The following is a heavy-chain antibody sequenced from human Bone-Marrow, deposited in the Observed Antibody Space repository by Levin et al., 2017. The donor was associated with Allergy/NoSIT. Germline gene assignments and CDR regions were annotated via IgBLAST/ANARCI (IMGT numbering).Heavy chain of an antibody. V-gene: IGHV3-30*09. CDR3: ARDPFGDYYFDS. CDR2: ISYDGTNT. D-gene: IGHD4-17*01. J-gene: IGHJ4*02. CDR1: GFAFSSYA. Sequence: GESLKISCAASGFAFSSYAMHWVRQAPGKGLDWAAIISYDGTNTHYADTVKGRFAVSRDNSKNTLYLQMNSLRVEDTAVYSCARDPFGDYYFDSWGQGTLVTVSS.